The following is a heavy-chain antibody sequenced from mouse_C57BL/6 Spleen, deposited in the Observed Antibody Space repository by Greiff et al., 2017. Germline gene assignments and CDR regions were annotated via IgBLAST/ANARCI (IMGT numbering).Heavy chain of an antibody. CDR1: GYTFTSYW. CDR3: ARYSNYWFAY. CDR2: IDPSDSYT. Sequence: VQLQQPGAELVMPGASVKVSCKASGYTFTSYWMHWVKQRPGQGLEWIGEIDPSDSYTNYNQKFKGKSTLTVDKSSSTAYMQLSSLTSEDSAVYYCARYSNYWFAYWGQGTLVTVSA. D-gene: IGHD2-5*01. J-gene: IGHJ3*01. V-gene: IGHV1-69*01.